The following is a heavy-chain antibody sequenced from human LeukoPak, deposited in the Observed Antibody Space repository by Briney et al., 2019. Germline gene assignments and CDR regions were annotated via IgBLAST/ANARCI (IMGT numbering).Heavy chain of an antibody. Sequence: SETPSLTCTVSGGSISSYYWSWIRQPPGKGLEWIGYIYYSGSTNYNPSLKSRVTISVDTSKNQFSLKLSSVTAADTAVYYCARTRSSGPKGYFDYWGQGTLVTVSS. CDR2: IYYSGST. D-gene: IGHD3-22*01. CDR1: GGSISSYY. J-gene: IGHJ4*02. V-gene: IGHV4-59*01. CDR3: ARTRSSGPKGYFDY.